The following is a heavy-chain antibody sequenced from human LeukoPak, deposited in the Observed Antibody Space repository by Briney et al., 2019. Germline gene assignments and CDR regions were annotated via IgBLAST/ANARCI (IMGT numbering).Heavy chain of an antibody. D-gene: IGHD3-22*01. CDR3: AKTALGYYYDSSGTPLDY. V-gene: IGHV3-23*01. J-gene: IGHJ4*02. Sequence: GGSLRLSCAASGFTFSSYAMSWVRQAPGKGLEWVSAISGSGGSTYYADSVKGRFTISRDNSKNTLYLQMNSLRAEDTAVYYCAKTALGYYYDSSGTPLDYWGQGTLVTVSS. CDR1: GFTFSSYA. CDR2: ISGSGGST.